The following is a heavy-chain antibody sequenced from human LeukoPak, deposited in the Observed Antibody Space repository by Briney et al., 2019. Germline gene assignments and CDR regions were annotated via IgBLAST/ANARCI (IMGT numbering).Heavy chain of an antibody. CDR3: AKSNGYGLIDI. CDR2: IYHSGST. Sequence: KPSETLSLTCTVSDYSISSGYYWGWIRQPPGKGLEWIGSIYHSGSTYYNPSLKSRVTISVDTSRNQFSLKLNSVTAADTAVYYCAKSNGYGLIDIWGQGTMVTVSS. CDR1: DYSISSGYY. D-gene: IGHD3-22*01. J-gene: IGHJ3*02. V-gene: IGHV4-38-2*02.